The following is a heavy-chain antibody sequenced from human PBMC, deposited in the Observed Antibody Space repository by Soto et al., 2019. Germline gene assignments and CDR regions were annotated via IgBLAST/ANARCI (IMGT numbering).Heavy chain of an antibody. V-gene: IGHV1-3*01. Sequence: ASVKVSCKASGYTLTDSAIHWLRQAPGQRLEWMGWINAGKDNTKYSPKFQGRPTITRDTSASTAYMELSSLRSEDTAVYYCARVPDHHCSITSCPGAYWGQGXLVTV. CDR2: INAGKDNT. CDR1: GYTLTDSA. J-gene: IGHJ4*02. CDR3: ARVPDHHCSITSCPGAY. D-gene: IGHD2-2*01.